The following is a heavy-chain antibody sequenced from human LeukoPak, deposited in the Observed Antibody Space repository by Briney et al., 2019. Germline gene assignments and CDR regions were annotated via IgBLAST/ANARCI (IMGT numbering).Heavy chain of an antibody. CDR3: ARGSGWWNYYYYMDV. Sequence: SETLSLTCTVSGGSISSGSYYWSWIRQPAGKGLEWIGRIYTSGSTNYNPSLKSRVTISVDTSKNQFSLKLSSVTAADTAVYYCARGSGWWNYYYYMDVWGKGTTVTISS. D-gene: IGHD6-19*01. V-gene: IGHV4-61*02. CDR1: GGSISSGSYY. J-gene: IGHJ6*03. CDR2: IYTSGST.